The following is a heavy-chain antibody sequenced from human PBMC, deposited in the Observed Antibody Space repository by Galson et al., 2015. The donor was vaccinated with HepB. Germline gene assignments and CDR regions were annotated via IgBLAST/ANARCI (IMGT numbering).Heavy chain of an antibody. CDR2: ISSIRTYK. CDR3: ARDTVTGTAAY. CDR1: GFTFSDYY. J-gene: IGHJ4*02. D-gene: IGHD1-7*01. V-gene: IGHV3-11*05. Sequence: SLRLSCAASGFTFSDYYMTWIRQPPGKGLEWVAYISSIRTYKYYADSVKGRFTISRDNAKNSLYLQMNRLRDEDTAIYYCARDTVTGTAAYWGQGTLVTVSS.